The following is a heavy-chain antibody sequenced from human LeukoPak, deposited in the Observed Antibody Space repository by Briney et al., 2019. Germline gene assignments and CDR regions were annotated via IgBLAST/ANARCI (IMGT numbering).Heavy chain of an antibody. CDR3: ARDLVVVPEDAFDI. CDR2: ISSSSSYI. V-gene: IGHV3-21*01. D-gene: IGHD2-2*01. Sequence: GGSLRLSCAASGFTFSSYSMNWVRQAPGRGLEWVSSISSSSSYIYYADSVKGRFTISRDNAKNSLYLQMNSLRAEDTAVYYCARDLVVVPEDAFDIWGQGTMVTVSS. J-gene: IGHJ3*02. CDR1: GFTFSSYS.